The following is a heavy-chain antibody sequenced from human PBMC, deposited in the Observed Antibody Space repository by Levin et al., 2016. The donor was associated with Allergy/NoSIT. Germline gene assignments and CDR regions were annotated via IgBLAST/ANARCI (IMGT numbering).Heavy chain of an antibody. J-gene: IGHJ3*02. D-gene: IGHD6-6*01. CDR2: IDPSDSYT. CDR1: GDTFATYW. V-gene: IGHV5-10-1*01. CDR3: ARHRQLGAFNI. Sequence: GGSLRLSCKGSGDTFATYWISWVRQVPGKGLEWMGRIDPSDSYTNYSPSFRGHVSISVDKSTSTVYLQWSSLKASDTAMFYCARHRQLGAFNIWGQGTMVTVSS.